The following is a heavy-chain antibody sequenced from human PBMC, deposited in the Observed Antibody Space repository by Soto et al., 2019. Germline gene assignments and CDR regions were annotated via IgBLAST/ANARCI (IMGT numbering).Heavy chain of an antibody. J-gene: IGHJ6*02. V-gene: IGHV3-23*04. CDR3: AKLKGGLGRFYGMDA. CDR1: GFSFRNYA. Sequence: DAQLVESGGGSLQPGGSLRLSCAASGFSFRNYAMTWVRQSPGKGLEWVSLISSGGGTTNYADSVKGRFSISRDNSQNMLYLQMNGLRGEYTALYYCAKLKGGLGRFYGMDAWGQGTMVIVSS. D-gene: IGHD3-3*01. CDR2: ISSGGGTT.